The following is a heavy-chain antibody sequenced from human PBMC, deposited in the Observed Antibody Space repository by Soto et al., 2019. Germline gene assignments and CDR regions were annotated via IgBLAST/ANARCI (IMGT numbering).Heavy chain of an antibody. V-gene: IGHV1-18*01. CDR1: GYTFTSYG. CDR2: ISAYNGNT. D-gene: IGHD4-4*01. Sequence: ASVKVSCKASGYTFTSYGISWVRQAPGQGLEWMGWISAYNGNTNYAQKLQGRVTMTTDTSTSTDYMELRSLRSDDTAVYYCARDRATVTPKDYYYYDMDVWGKGTTATVSS. CDR3: ARDRATVTPKDYYYYDMDV. J-gene: IGHJ6*04.